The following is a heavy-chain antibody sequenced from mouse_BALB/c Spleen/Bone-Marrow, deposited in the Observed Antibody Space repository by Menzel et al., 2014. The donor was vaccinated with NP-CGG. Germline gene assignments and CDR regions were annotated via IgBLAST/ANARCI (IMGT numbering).Heavy chain of an antibody. D-gene: IGHD2-3*01. CDR2: IYPVNVHA. CDR1: GYTFTNYY. V-gene: IGHV1S56*01. CDR3: ARWLLPYYAMDY. Sequence: VQLQQSGPELVKPGASVRTSCKASGYTFTNYYIHWVKQRPGQGLEWIGWIYPVNVHANFNEKFRGKATLTADKSSSTAYMQLSSLTSEDSAVYFCARWLLPYYAMDYWGQGTSVTVSS. J-gene: IGHJ4*01.